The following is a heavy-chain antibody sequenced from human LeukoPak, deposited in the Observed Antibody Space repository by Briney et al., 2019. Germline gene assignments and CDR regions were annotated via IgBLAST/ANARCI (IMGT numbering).Heavy chain of an antibody. CDR1: GYTFTGYY. J-gene: IGHJ3*02. V-gene: IGHV1-2*02. D-gene: IGHD3-10*01. CDR2: INPNSGGT. CDR3: ARAPYYYDAFDI. Sequence: GASVTVSCKASGYTFTGYYMHWVRQAPGQGLEWMGWINPNSGGTNYAQKFQGRVTMTRDTSISTAYMELSRLRSDDTAVYYCARAPYYYDAFDIWGQGTMVTVSS.